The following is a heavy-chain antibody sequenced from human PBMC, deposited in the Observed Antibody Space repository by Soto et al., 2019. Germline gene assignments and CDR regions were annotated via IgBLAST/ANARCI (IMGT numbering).Heavy chain of an antibody. CDR3: ARDSWNSYYYYYGMDV. CDR1: GASIRSYY. J-gene: IGHJ6*02. Sequence: SETLSLTCPVSGASIRSYYWSWIRQPPGKGLEWIGYIYYSGSTNYNPSLKSRVTISLDTSKSEVSLKLSSVTAADTAVYYCARDSWNSYYYYYGMDVWGQGTTVTVSS. CDR2: IYYSGST. V-gene: IGHV4-59*01. D-gene: IGHD1-7*01.